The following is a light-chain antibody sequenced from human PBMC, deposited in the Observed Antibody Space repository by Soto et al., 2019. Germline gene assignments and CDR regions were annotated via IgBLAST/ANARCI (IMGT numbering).Light chain of an antibody. CDR3: QQYNNWPQT. J-gene: IGKJ1*01. CDR2: DAS. CDR1: QSVSSQ. V-gene: IGKV3-15*01. Sequence: ETVMTQSPATVSVSPGERATLSCRASQSVSSQLAWYQLKPGQAPRLLIYDASTRATGIPDRFSGSGSGTEFTLTISSLQSEDFAVYCCQQYNNWPQTFGQGTKVDIK.